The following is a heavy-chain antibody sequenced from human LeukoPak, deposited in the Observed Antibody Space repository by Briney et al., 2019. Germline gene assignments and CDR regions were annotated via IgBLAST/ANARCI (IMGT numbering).Heavy chain of an antibody. CDR1: GGSFSGYY. CDR2: INHSGST. V-gene: IGHV4-34*01. J-gene: IGHJ4*02. D-gene: IGHD3-10*01. CDR3: ATARPRISGFDY. Sequence: KTSETLSLTCAVYGGSFSGYYWSWIRQPPGKGLEWIGEINHSGSTNYNPSPKSRVTISVDTSKNQFSLKLSSVTAADTAVYYCATARPRISGFDYWGQGTLVTVSS.